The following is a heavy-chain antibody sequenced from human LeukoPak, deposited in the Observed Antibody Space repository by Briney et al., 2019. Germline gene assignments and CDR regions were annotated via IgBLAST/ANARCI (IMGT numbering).Heavy chain of an antibody. Sequence: SETLSLTCAVYGGSFSGYYWSWIRQPPGKGLEWIGYIYYSGSTNYNPSLKSRVTISVDTSKNQFSLKLSSVTAADTAVYYCARDGHSNYLFDYWGQGTLVTVSS. CDR3: ARDGHSNYLFDY. D-gene: IGHD4-11*01. CDR2: IYYSGST. CDR1: GGSFSGYY. J-gene: IGHJ4*02. V-gene: IGHV4-59*01.